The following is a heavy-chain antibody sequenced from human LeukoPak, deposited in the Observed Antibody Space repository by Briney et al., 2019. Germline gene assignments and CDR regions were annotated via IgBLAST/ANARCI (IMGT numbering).Heavy chain of an antibody. V-gene: IGHV3-23*01. CDR1: GFTFSSYT. D-gene: IGHD4/OR15-4a*01. CDR2: ISGSGDKT. J-gene: IGHJ4*02. CDR3: AEEGDDNGAKGDHFHY. Sequence: GGSLRLSCAASGFTFSSYTMSWVRQAPGKGPEWISAISGSGDKTYYADSVKGRFTISRDNSKNTLYLQIDSLRVGDTALYYCAEEGDDNGAKGDHFHYWGQGTQVILSS.